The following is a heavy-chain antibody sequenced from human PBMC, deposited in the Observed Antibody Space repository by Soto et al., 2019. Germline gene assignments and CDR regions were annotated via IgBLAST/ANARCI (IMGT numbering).Heavy chain of an antibody. V-gene: IGHV1-24*01. CDR3: ATSITYDHEYYFDY. Sequence: GASVKVSCKVSGYTLTELSMHWVRQAPGKGLEWMGGFDPEDGETIYAQKFQGRVTMTEDTSTDTAYMELSSLRSEDTAVYYCATSITYDHEYYFDYWGQGTLVTVSS. D-gene: IGHD1-1*01. J-gene: IGHJ4*02. CDR2: FDPEDGET. CDR1: GYTLTELS.